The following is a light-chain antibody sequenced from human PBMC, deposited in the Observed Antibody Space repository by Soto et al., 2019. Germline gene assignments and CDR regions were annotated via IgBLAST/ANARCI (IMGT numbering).Light chain of an antibody. CDR3: QQYGSSPLT. J-gene: IGKJ4*01. Sequence: EIALTQSPGTLSLSPGERATLSCRASQSVSSSYLAWYQQKPGQAPRLLIYGASSRATGIPARFSGSGSGTDFTLTISRLEPEDFAVYYCQQYGSSPLTFGGGTKVEIK. CDR2: GAS. V-gene: IGKV3-20*01. CDR1: QSVSSSY.